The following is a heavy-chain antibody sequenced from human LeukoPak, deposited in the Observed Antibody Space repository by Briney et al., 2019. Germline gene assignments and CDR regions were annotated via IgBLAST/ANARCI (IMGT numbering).Heavy chain of an antibody. CDR3: ARGGAARPDY. Sequence: PGESLRLSCAASGFSFTTCWKGWVRQAPGKGLEWVANIKQDGNEKYYVDSVKGRFTISRDNAKNSLNLQMNSLRVEDTAVYYCARGGAARPDYWGQGTLVTVSS. CDR2: IKQDGNEK. D-gene: IGHD6-6*01. CDR1: GFSFTTCW. J-gene: IGHJ4*02. V-gene: IGHV3-7*01.